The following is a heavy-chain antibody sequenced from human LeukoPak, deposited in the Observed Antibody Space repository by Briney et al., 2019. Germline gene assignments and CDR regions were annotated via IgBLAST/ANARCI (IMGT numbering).Heavy chain of an antibody. Sequence: SETLSLTCTVSGGSISSYYWSWIRQPPGKGLEWIGEINHSGSTNYNPSLKSRVTISVDTSKNQFSLKLSSVTAADTAVYYCARGPRTVTKYSTRNKYYFDYWGQGTLVTVSS. D-gene: IGHD4-17*01. CDR2: INHSGST. CDR1: GGSISSYY. CDR3: ARGPRTVTKYSTRNKYYFDY. V-gene: IGHV4-34*01. J-gene: IGHJ4*02.